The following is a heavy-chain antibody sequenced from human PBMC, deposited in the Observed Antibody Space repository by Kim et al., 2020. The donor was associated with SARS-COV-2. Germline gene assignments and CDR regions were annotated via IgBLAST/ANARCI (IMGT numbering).Heavy chain of an antibody. V-gene: IGHV3-23*01. D-gene: IGHD3-10*01. J-gene: IGHJ4*02. Sequence: YADSVKGRFTISRDNSKTTLYLQMSSLRADDTAVYYCAKEAFGSGSFIHYWGQGTLVTVSS. CDR3: AKEAFGSGSFIHY.